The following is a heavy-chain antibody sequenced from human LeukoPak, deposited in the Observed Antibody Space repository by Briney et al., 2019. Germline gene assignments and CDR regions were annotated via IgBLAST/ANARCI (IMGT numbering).Heavy chain of an antibody. Sequence: PGGSLRLSCAASGFTFSSYAMHWVRQAPGKGLEYVSAISSNGGSTYYANSVKGRFTISRDNSKNTLYLQMGSLRAEDMAVYYCARYYYDSSGYYYDYWSQGTLVTVSS. V-gene: IGHV3-64*01. CDR2: ISSNGGST. D-gene: IGHD3-22*01. CDR1: GFTFSSYA. CDR3: ARYYYDSSGYYYDY. J-gene: IGHJ4*02.